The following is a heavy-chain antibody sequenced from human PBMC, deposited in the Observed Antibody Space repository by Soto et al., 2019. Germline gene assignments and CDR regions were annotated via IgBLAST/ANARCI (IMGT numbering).Heavy chain of an antibody. V-gene: IGHV6-1*01. CDR3: AREELCITMIVVVITTWFDP. Sequence: PSQTLSLTCAISGDSVSSNSAAWNWIRQSPSRGLEWLGRTYYRSKWYNDYAVSVKSRITINPDTSKNQFSLQLNSVTPEDTAVYYCAREELCITMIVVVITTWFDPWGQGTLVTVSS. CDR2: TYYRSKWYN. D-gene: IGHD3-22*01. J-gene: IGHJ5*01. CDR1: GDSVSSNSAA.